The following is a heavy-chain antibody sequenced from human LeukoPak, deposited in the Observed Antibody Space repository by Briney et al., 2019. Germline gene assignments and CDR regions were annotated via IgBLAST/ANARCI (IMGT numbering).Heavy chain of an antibody. Sequence: SVKVSCKASGGTFTSYAISWVRQAPGQGLEWMGGIIPIFGTANYAQKFQGRVTITADESTSTAYMELSSLRSEDTAVYYCASRSRGYSSSSVYFDYWGQGTLVTVSS. CDR1: GGTFTSYA. CDR2: IIPIFGTA. V-gene: IGHV1-69*13. CDR3: ASRSRGYSSSSVYFDY. D-gene: IGHD6-6*01. J-gene: IGHJ4*02.